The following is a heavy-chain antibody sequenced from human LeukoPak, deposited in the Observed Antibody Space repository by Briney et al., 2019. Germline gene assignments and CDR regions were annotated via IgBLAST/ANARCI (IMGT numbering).Heavy chain of an antibody. Sequence: PSETLSLTCAVYGGSFSGYYWSWIRQPPGKGLEWIGEINHSGSTNYNPSLKSRVTISVDTSKNQFSLKLSSVTAADTAVYYCARANYGSGSYWFDPWGQGTLVTVSS. CDR2: INHSGST. J-gene: IGHJ5*02. V-gene: IGHV4-34*01. CDR3: ARANYGSGSYWFDP. D-gene: IGHD3-10*01. CDR1: GGSFSGYY.